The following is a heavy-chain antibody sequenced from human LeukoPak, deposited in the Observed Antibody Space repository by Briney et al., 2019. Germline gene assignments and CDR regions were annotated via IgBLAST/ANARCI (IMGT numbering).Heavy chain of an antibody. V-gene: IGHV1-2*02. J-gene: IGHJ3*02. CDR2: INPNSGGT. CDR3: ARDTRYYYDSSAYYRSDAFDI. CDR1: GYTFTGYY. Sequence: ASVKVSCKASGYTFTGYYIHWVRQAPGRGLEWMGWINPNSGGTNYAQKFQGRVTMTRDTSISTAYMELSRLRSDDAAVYYCARDTRYYYDSSAYYRSDAFDIWGQGTMVTVSS. D-gene: IGHD3-22*01.